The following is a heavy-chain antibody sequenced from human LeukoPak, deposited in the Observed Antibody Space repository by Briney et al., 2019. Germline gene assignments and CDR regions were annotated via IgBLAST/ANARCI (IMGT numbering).Heavy chain of an antibody. Sequence: GGSLTLSCAASGFTFSTYPMSCVRHAPAKALESASFISSGSEIIYYADYVKGRFTVSRDNDKNSLYLQMNSLRDEATDVYSCASHPAGIGDYLGQGTLVPVSS. CDR1: GFTFSTYP. V-gene: IGHV3-48*02. CDR2: ISSGSEII. D-gene: IGHD1-26*01. CDR3: ASHPAGIGDY. J-gene: IGHJ4*02.